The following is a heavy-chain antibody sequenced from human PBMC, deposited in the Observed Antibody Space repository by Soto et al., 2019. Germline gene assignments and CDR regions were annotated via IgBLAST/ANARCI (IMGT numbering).Heavy chain of an antibody. CDR3: VRAVAARQARLGMEL. CDR1: GASISSDGYY. J-gene: IGHJ6*02. Sequence: SETVSRTCTVSGASISSDGYYCTWIRQPPGKGLEWIGNTQYSGSTSYNPSLKSRVTTSIDTYKKQFSLKLSSVTAADTAMYYCVRAVAARQARLGMELGAPGTTVT. D-gene: IGHD6-6*01. CDR2: TQYSGST. V-gene: IGHV4-30-4*01.